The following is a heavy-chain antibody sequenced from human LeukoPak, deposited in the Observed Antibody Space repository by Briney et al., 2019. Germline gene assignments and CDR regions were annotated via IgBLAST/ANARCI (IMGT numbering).Heavy chain of an antibody. Sequence: GGSLTLSCAASGFTFSSYWMHWLRQAPGRGLVWVSFINGDGSTTTYADSVKGRFTISRDNAKNTLYLQMNNLRAEDTAVYYCVRRVGSGYYYFDYWGQGSLVTVSS. J-gene: IGHJ4*02. CDR3: VRRVGSGYYYFDY. D-gene: IGHD3-22*01. CDR2: INGDGSTT. V-gene: IGHV3-74*01. CDR1: GFTFSSYW.